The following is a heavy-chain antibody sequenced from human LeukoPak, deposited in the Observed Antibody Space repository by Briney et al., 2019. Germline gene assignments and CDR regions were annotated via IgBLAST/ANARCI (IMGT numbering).Heavy chain of an antibody. V-gene: IGHV3-23*01. J-gene: IGHJ6*03. CDR2: ISGSGGST. CDR3: AKRRGLELLYYYYMDV. CDR1: GFTFSSYA. D-gene: IGHD1-7*01. Sequence: GGSLRLSCAASGFTFSSYAMSWVRQATGKGLEWVSAISGSGGSTYYADSVKGRFTISRDNSKHTLYLQMNSLRAEDTAVYYCAKRRGLELLYYYYMDVWGKGTTVTVSS.